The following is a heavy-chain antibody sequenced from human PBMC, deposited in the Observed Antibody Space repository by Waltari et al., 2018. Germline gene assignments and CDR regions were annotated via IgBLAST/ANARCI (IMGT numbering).Heavy chain of an antibody. J-gene: IGHJ4*02. V-gene: IGHV6-1*01. Sequence: QVQLQQSGPGLVKPSQTLPLTCAISGASVPTNSAAWHWLRQSPSRGLEWLGRTYYRSTWVNDYAVSVKSRIIISPDTSKNQFSLQLNSVTPEDTAVYYCARETYYDFWKSHYYFDFWGQGILVTVSS. D-gene: IGHD3-3*01. CDR3: ARETYYDFWKSHYYFDF. CDR1: GASVPTNSAA. CDR2: TYYRSTWVN.